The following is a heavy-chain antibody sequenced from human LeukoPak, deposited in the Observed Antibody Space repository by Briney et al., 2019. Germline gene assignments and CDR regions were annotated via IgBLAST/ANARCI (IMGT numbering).Heavy chain of an antibody. V-gene: IGHV3-74*01. CDR2: IKNDGIIT. CDR3: ARAMGAITTPFDQ. CDR1: GFTFSSYW. Sequence: GGSLRLACAASGFTFSSYWMNWVRQAPGKGLVWVSRIKNDGIITNYADSVKGRFTISRDNAKKTLYLQMNSLRAEDTALYYCARAMGAITTPFDQWGQGTLVTVSS. D-gene: IGHD1-26*01. J-gene: IGHJ4*02.